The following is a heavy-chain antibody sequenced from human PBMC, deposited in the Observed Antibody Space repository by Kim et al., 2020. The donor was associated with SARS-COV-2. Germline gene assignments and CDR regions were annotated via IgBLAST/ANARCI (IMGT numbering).Heavy chain of an antibody. D-gene: IGHD6-13*01. CDR1: GYSFTSYW. J-gene: IGHJ4*02. Sequence: GESLKISCKGSGYSFTSYWIGWVRQMPGKGLEWMGIIYPGDSDTRYSPSFQGQVTISADKSISTAYLQWSSLKASDTAMYYCARRGDSSSRLTYFDYWGQGTLVTVSS. V-gene: IGHV5-51*01. CDR2: IYPGDSDT. CDR3: ARRGDSSSRLTYFDY.